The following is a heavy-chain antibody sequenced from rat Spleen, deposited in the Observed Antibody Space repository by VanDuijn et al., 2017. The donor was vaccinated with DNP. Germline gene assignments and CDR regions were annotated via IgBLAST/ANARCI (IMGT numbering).Heavy chain of an antibody. D-gene: IGHD1-6*01. Sequence: EVQLQESGPGLVKPSQSLSLTCSVTGYSITSNYWGWIRKFPGNKMEWVGHISYRGSTTYNPSLKSRISIIRDTSKNQFFLQLNSVTAEDTATYYCARWGYTTNYYSKWYFDLWGPGTMVTVSS. CDR3: ARWGYTTNYYSKWYFDL. CDR1: GYSITSNY. V-gene: IGHV3-1*01. CDR2: ISYRGST. J-gene: IGHJ1*01.